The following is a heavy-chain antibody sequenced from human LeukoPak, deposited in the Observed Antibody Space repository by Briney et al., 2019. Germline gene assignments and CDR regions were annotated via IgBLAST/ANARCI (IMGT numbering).Heavy chain of an antibody. V-gene: IGHV1-24*01. CDR1: GYTLTELS. CDR3: ATDIVGATIAPYYYYGMDV. J-gene: IGHJ6*02. Sequence: ASVKVSCKVSGYTLTELSMHWVQQAPGKGLEWMGGFDPEDGETIYAQKFQGRVTMTEDTSTDTAYMELSSLRSEDTAVYYCATDIVGATIAPYYYYGMDVWGQGTTVTVSS. CDR2: FDPEDGET. D-gene: IGHD1-26*01.